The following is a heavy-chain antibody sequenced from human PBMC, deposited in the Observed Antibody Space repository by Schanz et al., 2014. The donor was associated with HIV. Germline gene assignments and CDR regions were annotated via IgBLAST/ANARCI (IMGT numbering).Heavy chain of an antibody. Sequence: ELQLVESGGGLVQPGKSLRLSCAAAGFKFDDYGMHWVRQAPGEGLGWVAGISWNSGNIGDGDSVKGRFTISRDNARNSLSLQMNSLRGEDTAFYYCAKDEKGVAATWEVDYWGRGTLVIVSS. CDR1: GFKFDDYG. CDR2: ISWNSGNI. CDR3: AKDEKGVAATWEVDY. D-gene: IGHD6-25*01. V-gene: IGHV3-9*01. J-gene: IGHJ4*02.